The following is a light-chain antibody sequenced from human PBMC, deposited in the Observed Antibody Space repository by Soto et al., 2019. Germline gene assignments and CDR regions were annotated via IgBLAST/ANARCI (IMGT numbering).Light chain of an antibody. CDR1: QSISTY. V-gene: IGKV1-39*01. CDR2: GAF. J-gene: IGKJ4*01. Sequence: DIQMTQSPSSLSASVGDRVTITCRASQSISTYLNWYQQKLGKAPKLLISGAFSLQGGVPSRFSGSGSGTDFTLTISSLQPEYFATYYCQQGSFTLTFGGGTKLEIK. CDR3: QQGSFTLT.